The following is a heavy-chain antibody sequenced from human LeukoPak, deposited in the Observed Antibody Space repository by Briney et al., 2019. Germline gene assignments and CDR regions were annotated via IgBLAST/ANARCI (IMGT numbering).Heavy chain of an antibody. CDR2: INHSGST. CDR1: GGSFSGYY. Sequence: NPSQTLSLTCAVYGGSFSGYYWSWIRQPPGKGLEWIGEINHSGSTNYNPSLKSRVTISVDTSKNQFSLKLSSVTAADTAVYYCARGQRMSDANRITIFGVVTRGWFDPWGQGTLVTVSS. J-gene: IGHJ5*02. V-gene: IGHV4-34*01. CDR3: ARGQRMSDANRITIFGVVTRGWFDP. D-gene: IGHD3-3*01.